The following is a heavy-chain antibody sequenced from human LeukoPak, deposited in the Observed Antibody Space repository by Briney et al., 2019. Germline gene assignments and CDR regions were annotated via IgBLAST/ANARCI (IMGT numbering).Heavy chain of an antibody. J-gene: IGHJ4*02. V-gene: IGHV4-59*01. Sequence: PSETLSLTCTVSGGSISSYYWSWIRHPPGKGLEWIGYIYYSGSTNYNPSLKSRVTISVDTSKNQFSLKLSSVTAADTAVYYCARVGDYYDSSGYPRYYFDYWGQGTLVTVSS. CDR1: GGSISSYY. CDR3: ARVGDYYDSSGYPRYYFDY. CDR2: IYYSGST. D-gene: IGHD3-22*01.